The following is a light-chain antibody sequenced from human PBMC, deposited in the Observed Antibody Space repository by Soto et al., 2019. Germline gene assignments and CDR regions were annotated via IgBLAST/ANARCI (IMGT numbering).Light chain of an antibody. CDR2: EGS. V-gene: IGLV2-23*01. CDR3: CSYAGSITCV. J-gene: IGLJ1*01. Sequence: QSVLTQPASVSGSPGQSITISCTGTSSDVGIYNLVSWYQQRPDKAPKLVIYEGSKRTSGVSNRFSGSKPGNTASLTISGLQADDEADYYCCSYAGSITCVFGTGTKVTVL. CDR1: SSDVGIYNL.